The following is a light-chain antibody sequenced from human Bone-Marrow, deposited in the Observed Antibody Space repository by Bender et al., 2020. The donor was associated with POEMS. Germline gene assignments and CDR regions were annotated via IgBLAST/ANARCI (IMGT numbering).Light chain of an antibody. CDR1: NIGTKT. J-gene: IGLJ3*02. CDR3: QVWDYSSDLWV. V-gene: IGLV3-21*02. Sequence: SSVLTQPPSVSVAPGQTARITCAENNIGTKTVHWYQQKSGQAPVLVVFDDSDRPSEIPERFSGSNSGNTATLTISRVEAGDDADYYCQVWDYSSDLWVFGGGTKLTVL. CDR2: DDS.